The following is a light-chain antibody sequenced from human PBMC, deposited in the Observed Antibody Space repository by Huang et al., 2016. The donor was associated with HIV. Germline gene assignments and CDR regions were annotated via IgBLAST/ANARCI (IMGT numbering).Light chain of an antibody. V-gene: IGKV1-39*01. CDR1: QNINRY. J-gene: IGKJ2*01. Sequence: DIQITQSPSSLSASVGDRVNITYRASQNINRYLNWYQQRPGEAPKLLIHGASSLQSRVPSRFTGSGSGTDFTLTISSLQPEDSATYYCQQSARTPRTFGQGTKLEI. CDR2: GAS. CDR3: QQSARTPRT.